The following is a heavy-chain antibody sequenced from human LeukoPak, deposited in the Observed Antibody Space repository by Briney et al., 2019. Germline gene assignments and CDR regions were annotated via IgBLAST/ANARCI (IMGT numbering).Heavy chain of an antibody. D-gene: IGHD5-18*01. CDR1: GGSISSYY. Sequence: PSETLPLTCTVSGGSISSYYWSWIRQPPGKGLEWIGYIYYSGSTNYNPSLKSRVTISVDTSKNQFSLKLSSVTAADTAMYYCARGDTTMAYYFDYWGQGALVTVSS. J-gene: IGHJ4*02. V-gene: IGHV4-59*08. CDR3: ARGDTTMAYYFDY. CDR2: IYYSGST.